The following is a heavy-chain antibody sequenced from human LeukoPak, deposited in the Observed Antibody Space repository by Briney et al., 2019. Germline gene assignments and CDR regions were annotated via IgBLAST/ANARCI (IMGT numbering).Heavy chain of an antibody. J-gene: IGHJ5*02. CDR3: ARAGPTRGYSKHNWFDP. D-gene: IGHD6-13*01. CDR1: GGSISSYY. CDR2: IYTSGST. Sequence: PSETLSLTCTVSGGSISSYYWSWIRQPAGKGLEWIGRIYTSGSTNYNPSLKSRVTMSVDTSKNQFSLKLSSVTAADTAVYYYARAGPTRGYSKHNWFDPWGQGTLVTVSS. V-gene: IGHV4-4*07.